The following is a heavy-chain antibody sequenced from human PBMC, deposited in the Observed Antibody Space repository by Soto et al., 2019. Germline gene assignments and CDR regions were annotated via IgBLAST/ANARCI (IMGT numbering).Heavy chain of an antibody. Sequence: ESLKISCKGSGYSFTSYWIGWVRQMPGKGLEWMGIIYPGDSDTRYSPSFQGQVTISADKSISTAYLQWSSLKASDTAMYYCARSRTSGWNYDAFNIWGQGTMVTVSS. CDR3: ARSRTSGWNYDAFNI. CDR2: IYPGDSDT. J-gene: IGHJ3*02. CDR1: GYSFTSYW. D-gene: IGHD6-19*01. V-gene: IGHV5-51*01.